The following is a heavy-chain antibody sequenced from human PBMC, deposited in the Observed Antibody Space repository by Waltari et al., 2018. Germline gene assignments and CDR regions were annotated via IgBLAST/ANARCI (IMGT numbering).Heavy chain of an antibody. D-gene: IGHD4-17*01. CDR2: VSGSGGFT. CDR3: AKAPYDYGAPRFEA. Sequence: EVQLLESGGGLVQPGGSLRLSCAASGFSFNSYVMGWVRQAPGKGLEWVAEVSGSGGFTHYAASVQGRFTISRDSRNNTIHLQMNSLRGEDTARYYCAKAPYDYGAPRFEAWGQGTLVTVSS. CDR1: GFSFNSYV. J-gene: IGHJ5*02. V-gene: IGHV3-23*01.